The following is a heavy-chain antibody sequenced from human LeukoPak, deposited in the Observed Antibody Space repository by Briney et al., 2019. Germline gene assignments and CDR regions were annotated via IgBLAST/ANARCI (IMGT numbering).Heavy chain of an antibody. CDR3: AKGATEQLVRTNFDY. D-gene: IGHD6-13*01. CDR2: VSYDETYK. CDR1: GFTFSSYG. J-gene: IGHJ4*02. Sequence: GGSLRLSCAASGFTFSSYGMHWVRQAPGKGLEWVAVVSYDETYKYYGDSVKGRFTISRDNSKNTLSLQMNSLRAEDTAVYHCAKGATEQLVRTNFDYWGQGTLVTVSS. V-gene: IGHV3-30*18.